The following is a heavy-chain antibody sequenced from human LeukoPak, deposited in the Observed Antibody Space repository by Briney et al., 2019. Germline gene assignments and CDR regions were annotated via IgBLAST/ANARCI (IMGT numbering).Heavy chain of an antibody. V-gene: IGHV3-15*01. CDR1: GFTFSNAW. CDR2: IKSKTDGGTT. Sequence: GGSLRLSCAASGFTFSNAWMSWVRQAPGKGLEWVGRIKSKTDGGTTDYAAPVKGRFTISRDDSKNTLYLQMNSLKTEDTAVYYCSGIVGATNRDDYWGQGTLVTVSS. J-gene: IGHJ4*02. D-gene: IGHD1-26*01. CDR3: SGIVGATNRDDY.